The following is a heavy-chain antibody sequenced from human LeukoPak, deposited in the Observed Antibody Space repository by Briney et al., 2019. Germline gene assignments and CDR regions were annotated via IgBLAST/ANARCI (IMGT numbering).Heavy chain of an antibody. J-gene: IGHJ4*02. CDR1: GFTFSSYA. Sequence: GRSLRLSCAAPGFTFSSYAMHWVRQAPGKGLEWVAVISYDGSNKYYADSVKGRFTISRDNSKNTLYLQMNSLRAEDTAVYYCARSGGIVGALGDYWGQGTLVTVSS. CDR2: ISYDGSNK. D-gene: IGHD1-26*01. CDR3: ARSGGIVGALGDY. V-gene: IGHV3-30-3*01.